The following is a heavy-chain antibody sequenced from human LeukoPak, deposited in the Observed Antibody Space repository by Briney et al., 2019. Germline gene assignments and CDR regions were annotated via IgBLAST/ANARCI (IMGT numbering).Heavy chain of an antibody. CDR1: GGSFSGYY. CDR3: AVGPRGWFDP. D-gene: IGHD2-2*01. V-gene: IGHV4-34*01. J-gene: IGHJ5*02. Sequence: SETLSLTCAVSGGSFSGYYWSWIRQPPGKGLEWIGEINHSGSTNYNPSLTSRVTISVDTSKNHVSLKLSSVTAGDTAVYYCAVGPRGWFDPWGQGTLVTVSS. CDR2: INHSGST.